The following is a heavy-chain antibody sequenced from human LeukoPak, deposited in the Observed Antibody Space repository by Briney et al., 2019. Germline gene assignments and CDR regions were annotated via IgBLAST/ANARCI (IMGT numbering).Heavy chain of an antibody. J-gene: IGHJ4*02. CDR2: ISAYNGNT. Sequence: ASVKVSCKASGYTFTSYGISWVRQAPGQGLEWMGWISAYNGNTNYAQKLQGRVTMTTDTSTSTAYMELRSPRSDDTAVYYCARTGYSSGWYEIYYFDYWGQGTLVTVSS. CDR3: ARTGYSSGWYEIYYFDY. V-gene: IGHV1-18*01. CDR1: GYTFTSYG. D-gene: IGHD6-19*01.